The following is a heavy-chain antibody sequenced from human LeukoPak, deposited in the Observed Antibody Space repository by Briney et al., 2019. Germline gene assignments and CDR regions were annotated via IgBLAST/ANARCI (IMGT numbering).Heavy chain of an antibody. CDR2: INTYNSET. CDR1: GYILTNYG. CDR3: ARSRLGVSGYKDYLDY. D-gene: IGHD5-12*01. V-gene: IGHV1-18*01. Sequence: VASVTVSCSSSGYILTNYGIYWVRQAPGQGLEWMGWINTYNSETDYAQNFQGRGTMTTDTSTSTAYMDLRSLTSDDTAVYYCARSRLGVSGYKDYLDYWGQGTLVTVSS. J-gene: IGHJ4*02.